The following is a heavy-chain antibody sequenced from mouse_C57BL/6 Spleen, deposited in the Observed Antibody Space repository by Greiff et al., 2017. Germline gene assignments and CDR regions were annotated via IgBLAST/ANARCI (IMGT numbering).Heavy chain of an antibody. CDR1: GYAFSSYW. CDR2: IYPGDGDT. CDR3: ASQEGIYDGYYWYFDV. D-gene: IGHD2-3*01. J-gene: IGHJ1*03. Sequence: VKLQESGAELVKPGASVKISCKASGYAFSSYWMNWVKQRPGKGLEWIGQIYPGDGDTNYNGKFKGKATLTADKSSSTAYMQLSSLTSEDSAVYCCASQEGIYDGYYWYFDVWGTGTTVTVSS. V-gene: IGHV1-80*01.